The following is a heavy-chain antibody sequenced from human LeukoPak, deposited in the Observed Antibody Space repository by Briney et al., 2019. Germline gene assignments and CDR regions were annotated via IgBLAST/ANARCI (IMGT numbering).Heavy chain of an antibody. Sequence: ASVKVSCKASGYTFTSYAMHWVRQAPGQRPEWMGWINAGKGNTKYSQKFQGRVTVTRDTSTSTVHMELSGLRSEDTAVYYCARDQEAFDYWGQGTLVTVSS. CDR1: GYTFTSYA. CDR2: INAGKGNT. CDR3: ARDQEAFDY. V-gene: IGHV1-3*01. J-gene: IGHJ4*02.